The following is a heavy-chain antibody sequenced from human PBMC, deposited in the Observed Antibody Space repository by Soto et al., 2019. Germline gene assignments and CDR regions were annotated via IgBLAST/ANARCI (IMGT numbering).Heavy chain of an antibody. J-gene: IGHJ6*02. V-gene: IGHV4-31*03. D-gene: IGHD3-10*01. CDR2: IYYSGST. CDR1: GGSISSGGYY. Sequence: TLSLTCTVSGGSISSGGYYWSWIRQHPGKGLEWIGYIYYSGSTYYNPSLKSRVTISVDTSKNRFSLKLSSVTAADTAVYYCARDRGRFGDVWGQGTTVTVSS. CDR3: ARDRGRFGDV.